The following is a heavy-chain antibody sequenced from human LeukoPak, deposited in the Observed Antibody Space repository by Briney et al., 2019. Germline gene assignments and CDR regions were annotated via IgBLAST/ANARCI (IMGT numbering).Heavy chain of an antibody. Sequence: SETLSLTGTVSGGSISSYYWSWIRQPPGKGLEWIGYIYYSGSTNYNPSLKSRVTISVDTSKNQFSLKLSSVTAADTAVYYCARGGYSSGWFPAFDYWGQGTLVTVSS. CDR2: IYYSGST. J-gene: IGHJ4*02. D-gene: IGHD6-19*01. CDR3: ARGGYSSGWFPAFDY. CDR1: GGSISSYY. V-gene: IGHV4-59*12.